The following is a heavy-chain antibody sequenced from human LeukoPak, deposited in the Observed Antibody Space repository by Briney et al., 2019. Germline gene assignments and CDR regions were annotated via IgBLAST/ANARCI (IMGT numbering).Heavy chain of an antibody. V-gene: IGHV5-51*01. D-gene: IGHD5-18*01. J-gene: IGHJ3*02. CDR2: IYPGDSDT. Sequence: GESLKISCKGSGYSFISYWIGWVRQMPGKGLEWMGIIYPGDSDTRYSPSFQGQVTISADKSISTAYLQWSSLKASDTAMYYCARLSDGYSYGSDAFDIWGQGTMVTVSS. CDR1: GYSFISYW. CDR3: ARLSDGYSYGSDAFDI.